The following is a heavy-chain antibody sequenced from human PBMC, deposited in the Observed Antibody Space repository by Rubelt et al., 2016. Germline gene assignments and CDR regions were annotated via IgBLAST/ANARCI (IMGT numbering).Heavy chain of an antibody. D-gene: IGHD4-17*01. Sequence: QVQLVQSGAEVKRPGASVKVSCKASGYPFATYAMHWVRQAPGQRLEWMGWIDAGNGDTKYSINLQGRVTVTRDTSASTAYMELSSLRSEDSAVYYCARFALPAVTTAYYYYALDVWGQGTTVTVSS. CDR3: ARFALPAVTTAYYYYALDV. CDR1: GYPFATYA. J-gene: IGHJ6*01. V-gene: IGHV1-3*01. CDR2: IDAGNGDT.